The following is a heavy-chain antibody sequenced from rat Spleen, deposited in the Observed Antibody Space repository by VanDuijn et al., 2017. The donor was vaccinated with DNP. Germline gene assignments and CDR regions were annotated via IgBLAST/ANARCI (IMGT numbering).Heavy chain of an antibody. D-gene: IGHD1-2*01. CDR3: ASWAPIAPLSTSNY. Sequence: EVQLVETGGGLVQPGRSLKLSCVASGFTFSSYWMFWIRQAPGKGLEWVASINTDGGSTYYPDSVNGRFTIPRDNAENTVYLQMSSLRSEDTATYYCASWAPIAPLSTSNYWGQGVMVTVSS. CDR2: INTDGGST. J-gene: IGHJ2*01. CDR1: GFTFSSYW. V-gene: IGHV5-58*01.